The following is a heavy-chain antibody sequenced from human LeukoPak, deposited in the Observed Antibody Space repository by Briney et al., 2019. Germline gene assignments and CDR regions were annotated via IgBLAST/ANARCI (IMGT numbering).Heavy chain of an antibody. CDR3: ARHFGHP. Sequence: SETLSLTCTVSGGSISSGSYYWSWIRQPAGKGLEWIGRIYTSGSTNYNPSLKSRVTISVDTSKNQFSLKLSSVTAADTAVYYCARHFGHPWGQGTLVTVSS. V-gene: IGHV4-61*02. J-gene: IGHJ5*02. CDR1: GGSISSGSYY. D-gene: IGHD3-10*01. CDR2: IYTSGST.